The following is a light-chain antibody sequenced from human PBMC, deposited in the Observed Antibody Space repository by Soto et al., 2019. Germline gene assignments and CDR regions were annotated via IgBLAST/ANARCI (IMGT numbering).Light chain of an antibody. Sequence: DIQMTQSPSSLSASFGDRVTITCRASQDITDYLACFQQKPGKAPKSLIYTASSFQSGGPSNFSGSGSGKEFTLTISSLQPEDFATYYCQQYHSYPITFGQGTRLEIK. J-gene: IGKJ5*01. CDR1: QDITDY. CDR2: TAS. CDR3: QQYHSYPIT. V-gene: IGKV1-16*02.